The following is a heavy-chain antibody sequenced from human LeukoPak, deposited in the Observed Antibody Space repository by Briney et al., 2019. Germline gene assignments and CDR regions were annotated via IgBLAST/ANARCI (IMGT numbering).Heavy chain of an antibody. Sequence: SETLSLPCTVSVGPMSSRNYYWRWVRQPPGKGLEWHGRIYYGGSTYYNPSLKSRVTISVYTSKNQFSLKLSSVTAPATAVYYCATRDDTAMAYYYMDVWGKGTTVTVSS. V-gene: IGHV4-39*01. CDR2: IYYGGST. CDR1: VGPMSSRNYY. D-gene: IGHD5-18*01. J-gene: IGHJ6*03. CDR3: ATRDDTAMAYYYMDV.